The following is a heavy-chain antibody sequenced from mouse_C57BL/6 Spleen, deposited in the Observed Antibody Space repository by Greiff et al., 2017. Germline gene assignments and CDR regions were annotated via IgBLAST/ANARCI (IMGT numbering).Heavy chain of an antibody. CDR2: IYPSDSEN. CDR3: ASQDSSGSYAMDY. J-gene: IGHJ4*01. Sequence: QVQLQQPGAELVRPGSSVKLSCKASGYTFTSYWTDWVKQRPGQGLEWIGNIYPSDSENHYNQKFKDKATLTVDKASSTAYMQLSSLTSEDSAFYCCASQDSSGSYAMDYWGQVTSFTVSS. CDR1: GYTFTSYW. V-gene: IGHV1-61*01. D-gene: IGHD3-2*02.